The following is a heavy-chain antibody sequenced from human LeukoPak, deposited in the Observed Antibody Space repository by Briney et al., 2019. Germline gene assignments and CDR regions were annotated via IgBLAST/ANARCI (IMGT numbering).Heavy chain of an antibody. Sequence: SETLSLTCVVYGGSFSGYYWSWIRQPPGKGLEWIGEINHSGSTNYNPSLKSRVTISVDTSKNQFSLKLSSVTAADTAMYYRAREVYSYYYGMDVWGQGTTVTVSS. CDR2: INHSGST. CDR3: AREVYSYYYGMDV. V-gene: IGHV4-34*01. J-gene: IGHJ6*02. CDR1: GGSFSGYY.